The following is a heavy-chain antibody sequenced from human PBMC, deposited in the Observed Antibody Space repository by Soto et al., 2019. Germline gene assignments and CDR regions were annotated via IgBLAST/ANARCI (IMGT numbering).Heavy chain of an antibody. CDR1: GFTFSSYG. V-gene: IGHV3-30*18. Sequence: GGSLRLSCAASGFTFSSYGMHWVRQAPGKGLEWVAVISYDGSNKYYADSVKGRFTISRDNSKNTLYLQMNSLRAEDTAVYYYVKDVLRFFGWLVFEGMDVSGQGARGSAAS. CDR3: VKDVLRFFGWLVFEGMDV. CDR2: ISYDGSNK. J-gene: IGHJ6*01. D-gene: IGHD3-3*01.